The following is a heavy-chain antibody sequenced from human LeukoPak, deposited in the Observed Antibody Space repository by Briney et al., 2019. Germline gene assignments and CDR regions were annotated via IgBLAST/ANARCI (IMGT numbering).Heavy chain of an antibody. CDR2: IFYSGST. D-gene: IGHD2-21*01. CDR1: ADSMSSHY. J-gene: IGHJ4*02. Sequence: PSETLSLTCSVSADSMSSHYWSWIRQPPGMGLEWIGYIFYSGSTIYNPSLKSRLTLSLDTSNNQFSLKLTSVSAADTALYFCAASVAASGLHFDYWGQGILVTVSS. V-gene: IGHV4-59*08. CDR3: AASVAASGLHFDY.